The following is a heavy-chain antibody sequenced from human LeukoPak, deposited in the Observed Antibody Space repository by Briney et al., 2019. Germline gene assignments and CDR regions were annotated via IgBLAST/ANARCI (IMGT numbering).Heavy chain of an antibody. Sequence: ASVKVSCKVSGYTLTELSMHWVRQAPGKGLEWMGWISANNGNTNYAQKLRGRLTMTTDTSTNTAYMELRSLRSDDPAVYYCARASTVEPDGIADYWGQGTLVTVSS. CDR1: GYTLTELS. V-gene: IGHV1-18*01. D-gene: IGHD2-2*01. CDR3: ARASTVEPDGIADY. J-gene: IGHJ4*02. CDR2: ISANNGNT.